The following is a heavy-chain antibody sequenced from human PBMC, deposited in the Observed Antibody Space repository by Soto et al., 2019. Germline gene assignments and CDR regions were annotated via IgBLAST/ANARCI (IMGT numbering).Heavy chain of an antibody. Sequence: VGSLRLSCAASGFTFSGSAMHWVRQASGRGLEWVGRIRSKANSYATAYVASVKGRFTISRDDSKNTAYLQMNSLKTEDTAVYYCNVRFLEIDYWGQRTLVTVSS. CDR2: IRSKANSYAT. CDR1: GFTFSGSA. D-gene: IGHD3-3*01. CDR3: NVRFLEIDY. J-gene: IGHJ4*02. V-gene: IGHV3-73*01.